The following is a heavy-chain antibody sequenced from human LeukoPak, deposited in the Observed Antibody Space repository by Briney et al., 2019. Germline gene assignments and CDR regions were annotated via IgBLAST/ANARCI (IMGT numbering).Heavy chain of an antibody. V-gene: IGHV3-30*02. J-gene: IGHJ4*02. Sequence: GGSLRLSCAASGFTFSSYGMHWVRQAPGKGLEWVAFIRYGCNKYYADSVKGRFTISRDNSKNTLYLQMNSLRAEDTAVYYCAKDLIMWGQGTLVTVSS. CDR3: AKDLIM. CDR1: GFTFSSYG. D-gene: IGHD3-10*01. CDR2: IRYGCNK.